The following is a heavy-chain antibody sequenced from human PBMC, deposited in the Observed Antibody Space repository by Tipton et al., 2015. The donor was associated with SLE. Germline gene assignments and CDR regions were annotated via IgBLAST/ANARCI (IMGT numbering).Heavy chain of an antibody. Sequence: TLSLTCTVSGGSISSSYWSWIRQLPGKGLEWIGYIYHSGSTNYNPSLKSRVTISVDTSKNQFSLKLSSVTAADTAVYYCARGNHRWLPFPFDYWGQGTLVTVSS. CDR2: IYHSGST. V-gene: IGHV4-59*01. CDR3: ARGNHRWLPFPFDY. D-gene: IGHD6-19*01. J-gene: IGHJ4*02. CDR1: GGSISSSY.